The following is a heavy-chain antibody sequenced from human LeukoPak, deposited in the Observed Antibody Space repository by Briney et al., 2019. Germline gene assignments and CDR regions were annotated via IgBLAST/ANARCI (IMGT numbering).Heavy chain of an antibody. V-gene: IGHV1-46*01. CDR2: INPSGGST. D-gene: IGHD1-1*01. CDR1: GYTFTSYY. Sequence: ASVKVSCKASGYTFTSYYMHWVRQAPGQGLEWMGIINPSGGSTSYAQKFQGRVTMTRDTSTSTVYMELSSLRAEDTAVYYCAKDTTLIEPSLDWFDPWGQGTLVTVSS. J-gene: IGHJ5*02. CDR3: AKDTTLIEPSLDWFDP.